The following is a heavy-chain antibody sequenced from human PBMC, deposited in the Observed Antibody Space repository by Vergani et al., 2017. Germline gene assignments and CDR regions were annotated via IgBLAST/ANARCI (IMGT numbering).Heavy chain of an antibody. Sequence: VQLVESGGGVVQPGRSLRLSCAASGFTFNSYAMNWVRQAPGKGLEWVSAIGGSGGSTYYADSVKGRFTISRDNSKNTLYLQMNSLRDEDTAVYFCAKDTTVNTWGGHFDYWGQGTLVTVSS. D-gene: IGHD4-17*01. CDR2: IGGSGGST. J-gene: IGHJ4*02. V-gene: IGHV3-23*04. CDR1: GFTFNSYA. CDR3: AKDTTVNTWGGHFDY.